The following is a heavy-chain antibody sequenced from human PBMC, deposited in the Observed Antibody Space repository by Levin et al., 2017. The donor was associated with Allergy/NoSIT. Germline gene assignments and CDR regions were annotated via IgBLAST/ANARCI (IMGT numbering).Heavy chain of an antibody. CDR3: ARDRRYSGYGPFVD. CDR1: GFTFSSYA. D-gene: IGHD5-12*01. V-gene: IGHV3-30-3*01. CDR2: ISYDGSNK. Sequence: GGSLRLSCAASGFTFSSYAMHWVRQAPGKGLEWVAVISYDGSNKYYADSVKGRFTISRDNSKNTLYLQMNSLRAEDTAVYYCARDRRYSGYGPFVDWGQGTLVTVSS. J-gene: IGHJ4*02.